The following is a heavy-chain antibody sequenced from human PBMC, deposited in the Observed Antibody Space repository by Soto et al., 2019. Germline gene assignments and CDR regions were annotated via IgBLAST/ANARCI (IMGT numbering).Heavy chain of an antibody. V-gene: IGHV3-15*07. D-gene: IGHD3-3*01. CDR3: TTEIFPTQYYYYYGMDV. CDR1: GFTFSNAW. CDR2: IKSKTDGGTT. J-gene: IGHJ6*02. Sequence: EVQLVESGGGLVKPGGSLRLSCAASGFTFSNAWMNWVRQAPGKGLEWVGRIKSKTDGGTTDYAAPVKGRFTISRDDSKNTLYLQMNSLKTEDTAVYYCTTEIFPTQYYYYYGMDVWGQGTTVTVSS.